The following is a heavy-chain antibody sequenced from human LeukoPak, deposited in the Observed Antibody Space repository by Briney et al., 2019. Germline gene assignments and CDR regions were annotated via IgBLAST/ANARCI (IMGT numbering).Heavy chain of an antibody. CDR1: GYTFTGPY. V-gene: IGHV1-2*02. CDR3: ARDRDGGSAVAGNY. CDR2: ISPTTGGT. D-gene: IGHD2-15*01. Sequence: ASVKVSCKASGYTFTGPYLHWVRQAPGQGLEWVGWISPTTGGTNYAQKFQGRVTMTRDTSISTAYMELSRLRYDDTAVYYCARDRDGGSAVAGNYWGQGTLVTVSS. J-gene: IGHJ4*02.